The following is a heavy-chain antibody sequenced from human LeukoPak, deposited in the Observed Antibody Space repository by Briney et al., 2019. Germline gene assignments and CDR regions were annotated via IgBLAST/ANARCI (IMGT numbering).Heavy chain of an antibody. D-gene: IGHD1-14*01. Sequence: GGSLRLSCAASGFTFSNAWMSWVRQAPGKGLEWVGRIKSKTDGGTTDYAAPVKGRFTISRDDSKNTLYLQMNSLKTEDTAVYYCTTDFTKMARPPTQTTPGGYYYYMDVWGKGTTVTVSS. CDR3: TTDFTKMARPPTQTTPGGYYYYMDV. V-gene: IGHV3-15*01. CDR1: GFTFSNAW. J-gene: IGHJ6*03. CDR2: IKSKTDGGTT.